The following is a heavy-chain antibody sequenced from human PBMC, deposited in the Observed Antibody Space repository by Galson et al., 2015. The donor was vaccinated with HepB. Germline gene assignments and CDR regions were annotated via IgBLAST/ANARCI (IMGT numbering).Heavy chain of an antibody. V-gene: IGHV3-30*03. CDR2: ISDDGTKK. CDR3: ARRAHYDSWSGYYDNWFDP. Sequence: SLRLSCAASGFIFSSYGMHWVRQGPGKGLEWVALISDDGTKKYYADSVKGRFTMYRDNSKNTLYLQWSSLRASDTAMYYCARRAHYDSWSGYYDNWFDPWGQGTLVTVSS. D-gene: IGHD3-3*01. CDR1: GFIFSSYG. J-gene: IGHJ5*02.